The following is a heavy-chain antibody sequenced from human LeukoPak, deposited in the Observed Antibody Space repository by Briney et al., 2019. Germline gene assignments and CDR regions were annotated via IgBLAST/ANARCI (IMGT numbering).Heavy chain of an antibody. CDR2: IYYSGST. V-gene: IGHV4-59*01. D-gene: IGHD6-19*01. CDR3: AGSPLNDAFDI. J-gene: IGHJ3*02. Sequence: PSETLSLTCTVSGGSISSYYWSWIRQPPGKGLEWIGYIYYSGSTNYNPSLKSRVTISVDPSKNQFSLKLSSVTAADTAVYYCAGSPLNDAFDIWGQGTMVTVSS. CDR1: GGSISSYY.